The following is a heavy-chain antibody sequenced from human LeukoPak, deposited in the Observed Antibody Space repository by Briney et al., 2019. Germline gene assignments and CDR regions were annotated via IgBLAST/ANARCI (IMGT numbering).Heavy chain of an antibody. CDR1: GYLLSRGYY. CDR2: ISHSGST. J-gene: IGHJ4*02. Sequence: SDPLSLLCGVSGYLLSRGYYLGWIRPTPGNGLDWIECISHSGSTYYNPSLKSRVTILVDSFKNQFSLNVNSVTAADTAVYYCARVGPRAVASSGYFDYWGQGTLVTVSS. D-gene: IGHD6-19*01. CDR3: ARVGPRAVASSGYFDY. V-gene: IGHV4-38-2*01.